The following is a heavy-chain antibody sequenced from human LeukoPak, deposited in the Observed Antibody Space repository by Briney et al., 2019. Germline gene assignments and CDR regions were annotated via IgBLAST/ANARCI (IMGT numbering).Heavy chain of an antibody. CDR2: INAGNGNT. CDR3: ARDLMVAKGRPQPIDY. CDR1: GYTFTNYA. D-gene: IGHD2-8*01. V-gene: IGHV1-3*01. Sequence: GASVKVSCKASGYTFTNYAIHWVRQAPGQRLEWMAWINAGNGNTKYSQKFQGRVTVTRDTSASTAYMELSSLKSEDTALYYCARDLMVAKGRPQPIDYWGQGTLVTVSS. J-gene: IGHJ4*02.